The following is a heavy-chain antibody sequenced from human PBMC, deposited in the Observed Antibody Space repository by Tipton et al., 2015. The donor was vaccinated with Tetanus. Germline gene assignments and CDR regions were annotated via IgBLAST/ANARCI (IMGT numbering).Heavy chain of an antibody. J-gene: IGHJ4*02. V-gene: IGHV4-34*01. Sequence: TLSLTCAVSGDSFTGFYWHWIRQPPGKGLEWIGEINHRGGISYSPSLKSRVTISVDTSKNQFSLRLTSVTAADTAVYYCARANNEFPKKGPFDSWGQGSLVIVSS. CDR3: ARANNEFPKKGPFDS. D-gene: IGHD1-1*01. CDR2: INHRGGI. CDR1: GDSFTGFY.